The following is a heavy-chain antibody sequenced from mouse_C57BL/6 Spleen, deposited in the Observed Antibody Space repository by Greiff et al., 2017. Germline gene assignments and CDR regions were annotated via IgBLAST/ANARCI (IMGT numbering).Heavy chain of an antibody. CDR3: ARPVYYDYDGSLAY. D-gene: IGHD2-4*01. V-gene: IGHV5-12*01. CDR2: ISNGGGST. J-gene: IGHJ3*01. CDR1: GFTFSDYY. Sequence: EVQLVESGGGLVQPGGSLKLSCAASGFTFSDYYMYWVRQTPEKRLEWVAYISNGGGSTYYPDTVKGRFTISRDNAKNTLYLQMSRLKSEDTAMYYCARPVYYDYDGSLAYWGQGTLVTVSA.